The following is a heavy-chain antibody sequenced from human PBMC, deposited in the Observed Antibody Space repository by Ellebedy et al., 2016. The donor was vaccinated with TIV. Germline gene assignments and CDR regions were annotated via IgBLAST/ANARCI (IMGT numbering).Heavy chain of an antibody. V-gene: IGHV3-7*03. Sequence: GESLKISCAASGFLISGDWMSWVRQAPGKGLEWVAHINPDGSAEYYVDSVKGRLTISRDSSKNTLYLQMNSLSAEDTAVYYCSRDAAGNGGKLDYWGQGALVTLSS. CDR1: GFLISGDW. CDR2: INPDGSAE. CDR3: SRDAAGNGGKLDY. J-gene: IGHJ4*02. D-gene: IGHD4-23*01.